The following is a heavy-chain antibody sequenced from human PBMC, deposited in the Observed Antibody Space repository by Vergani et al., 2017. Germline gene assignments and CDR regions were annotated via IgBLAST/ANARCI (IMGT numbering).Heavy chain of an antibody. V-gene: IGHV3-48*04. CDR2: LTTTSATI. CDR1: GFSFSYYS. D-gene: IGHD4-11*01. CDR3: ARDLSYSTAWPFFDS. Sequence: EVQLLESGGDLVQPGGSLRLSCVASGFSFSYYSMNWVRQAPGKGLEWISYLTTTSATIYYADSVKGRFTISRDNAKNSVYLQMDSLRAEDTAMYFCARDLSYSTAWPFFDSRGQGTLVTVSS. J-gene: IGHJ4*02.